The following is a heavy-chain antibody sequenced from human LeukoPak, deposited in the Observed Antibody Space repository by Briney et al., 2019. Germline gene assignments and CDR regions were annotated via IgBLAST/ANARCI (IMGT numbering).Heavy chain of an antibody. D-gene: IGHD1-7*01. Sequence: GGSLRLSCAASGFTFSSYGMHWVRQAPGKGLEWVAFIRYDGSNKYYADSVKGRFTISRDNSKNTLYLQMNSLRAEDTAVYYCARARDNWNYEAFDIWGQGTMVTVSS. CDR1: GFTFSSYG. J-gene: IGHJ3*02. CDR3: ARARDNWNYEAFDI. V-gene: IGHV3-30*02. CDR2: IRYDGSNK.